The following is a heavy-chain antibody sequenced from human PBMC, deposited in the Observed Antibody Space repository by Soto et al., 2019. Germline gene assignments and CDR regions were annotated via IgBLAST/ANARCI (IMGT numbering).Heavy chain of an antibody. CDR1: GVSISSNTYY. Sequence: SETLSLTCTVSGVSISSNTYYWGWIRQPPGKGLEWIGSISFSGSTYYNPPLKSRVTISVDTSKNQFSLKMSSVTAADTAVYYCARLLGGRYFDYWGQGTLVTVSS. D-gene: IGHD3-16*01. CDR3: ARLLGGRYFDY. CDR2: ISFSGST. J-gene: IGHJ4*02. V-gene: IGHV4-39*01.